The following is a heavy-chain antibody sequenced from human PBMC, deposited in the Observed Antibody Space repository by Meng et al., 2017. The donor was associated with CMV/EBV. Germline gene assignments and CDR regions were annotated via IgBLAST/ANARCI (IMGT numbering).Heavy chain of an antibody. Sequence: GESLKISCAASGFTVSSNYMSWVRQAPGKGLEWVSYISSSGSTIYYADSVKGRFTISRDNAKNSLYLQMNSLRAEDTAVYYCARGRRGCSSTSCYKYFDYWGQGTLVTVSS. V-gene: IGHV3-11*04. CDR1: GFTVSSNY. J-gene: IGHJ4*02. D-gene: IGHD2-2*02. CDR2: ISSSGSTI. CDR3: ARGRRGCSSTSCYKYFDY.